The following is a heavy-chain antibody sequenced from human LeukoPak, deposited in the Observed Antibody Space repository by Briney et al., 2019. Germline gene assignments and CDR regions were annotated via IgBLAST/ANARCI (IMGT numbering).Heavy chain of an antibody. V-gene: IGHV3-48*02. CDR3: ARVGYGYYSMDV. D-gene: IGHD2-15*01. CDR2: ITSSSSTI. Sequence: GGSLRLSCAASGYTFSSYSMNWVRQAPGKGLEWISYITSSSSTIYYADSVKGRFTISRDNAKNSVYLEMNSLRDEDTAVYYCARVGYGYYSMDVWGQGTTVTVSS. CDR1: GYTFSSYS. J-gene: IGHJ6*02.